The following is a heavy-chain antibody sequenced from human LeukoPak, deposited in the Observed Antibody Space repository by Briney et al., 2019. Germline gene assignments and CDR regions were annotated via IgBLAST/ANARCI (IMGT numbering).Heavy chain of an antibody. V-gene: IGHV3-23*01. D-gene: IGHD6-13*01. CDR1: GFTFSSYA. J-gene: IGHJ5*02. Sequence: GGSLRLSCAASGFTFSSYAMSWVRQAPGKGLEWVSTISASGGSTYYADSVKGRFTISRDNSKNTLYLQMNSLRAEDTAVYYCAKDSSSWTSYNWFDPWGQGTLVTVSS. CDR2: ISASGGST. CDR3: AKDSSSWTSYNWFDP.